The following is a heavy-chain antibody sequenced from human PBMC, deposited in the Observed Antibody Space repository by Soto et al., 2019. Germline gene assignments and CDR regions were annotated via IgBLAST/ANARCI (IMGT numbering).Heavy chain of an antibody. CDR3: APQELYRKGFDP. CDR2: IYYSGST. J-gene: IGHJ5*02. Sequence: PSETLSLTCTVSGGSISSYYWSWIRQPPGKGLEWIGYIYYSGSTNYNPSLKSRVTISVDTSKNQFSLKLSSVTAADTAVYYCAPQELYRKGFDPWGQGTQVTVS. V-gene: IGHV4-59*01. CDR1: GGSISSYY. D-gene: IGHD3-10*01.